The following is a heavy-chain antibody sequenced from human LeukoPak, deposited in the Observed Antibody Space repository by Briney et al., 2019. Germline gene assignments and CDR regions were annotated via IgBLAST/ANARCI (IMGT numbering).Heavy chain of an antibody. CDR2: INHSGST. CDR1: GGSFSGYW. D-gene: IGHD2-2*01. CDR3: ARVPALDGNYYYYYGVDV. J-gene: IGHJ6*02. Sequence: PSETLSLTCALYGGSFSGYWWCWIRQPPGKGLEWIGEINHSGSTNYNPSLKSRVTITVDTSKNQFSLNLSSVTAADTAVYYCARVPALDGNYYYYYGVDVWGQGTTVTVSS. V-gene: IGHV4-34*01.